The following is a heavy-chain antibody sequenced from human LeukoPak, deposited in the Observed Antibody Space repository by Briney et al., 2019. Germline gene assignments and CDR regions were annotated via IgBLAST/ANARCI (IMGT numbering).Heavy chain of an antibody. J-gene: IGHJ4*02. CDR3: AKESRLEATGAFTY. CDR1: GFTFSDSA. Sequence: GGSLRLSCAASGFTFSDSAMSWVRQAPGKGLEWVSAISGSGGSTYYADSVKGRFTISRDNSKSTLYLQMSSLRAEDTAVYYCAKESRLEATGAFTYWGQGTLVTVSS. D-gene: IGHD6-13*01. V-gene: IGHV3-23*01. CDR2: ISGSGGST.